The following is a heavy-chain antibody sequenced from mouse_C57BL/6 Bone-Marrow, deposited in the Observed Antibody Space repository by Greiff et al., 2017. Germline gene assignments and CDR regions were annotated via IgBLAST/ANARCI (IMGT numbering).Heavy chain of an antibody. J-gene: IGHJ3*01. CDR1: GFSLTSYG. CDR2: IWSGGST. D-gene: IGHD2-3*01. CDR3: ARSGWSCFAY. Sequence: QVQLQQSGPGLVQPSQSLSITCTVSGFSLTSYGVHWVRQSPGKGLEWLGVIWSGGSTDYNAAFISRLSISKDNSKSQVFFKMNSLQADDTAIDYCARSGWSCFAYWGQGTLVTVSA. V-gene: IGHV2-2*01.